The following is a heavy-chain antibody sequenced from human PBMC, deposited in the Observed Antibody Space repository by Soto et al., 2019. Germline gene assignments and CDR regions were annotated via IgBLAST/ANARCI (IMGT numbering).Heavy chain of an antibody. CDR3: SIGSWSAETFDV. J-gene: IGHJ3*01. Sequence: QVHLEQSGAEVKKPGSSVKVSCKAAGGTFSTYTLIWVRQAPGQGLEWMGRIIPMLTVTNSAKKFQGRVTITADRSTSTAFMELISLIFDDTAVYYCSIGSWSAETFDVWGQGTMVTVSS. D-gene: IGHD2-2*01. CDR1: GGTFSTYT. CDR2: IIPMLTVT. V-gene: IGHV1-69*02.